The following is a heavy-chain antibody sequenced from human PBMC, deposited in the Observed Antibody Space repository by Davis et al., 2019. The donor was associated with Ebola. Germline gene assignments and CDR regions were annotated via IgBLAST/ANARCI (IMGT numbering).Heavy chain of an antibody. D-gene: IGHD3-22*01. CDR1: GGTFSSYA. V-gene: IGHV1-69*13. Sequence: LVKVSCKASGGTFSSYAISWVRQAPGQGLEWMGGIIPIFGTANYAQKFQGRVTITADESTSTAYMELSSLRSEDTAVYYCAREWLGWFDPWGQGTLVTVSS. J-gene: IGHJ5*02. CDR2: IIPIFGTA. CDR3: AREWLGWFDP.